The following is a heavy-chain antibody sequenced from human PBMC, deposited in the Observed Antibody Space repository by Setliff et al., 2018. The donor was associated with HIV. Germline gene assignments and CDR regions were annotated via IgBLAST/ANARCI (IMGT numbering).Heavy chain of an antibody. D-gene: IGHD3-22*01. J-gene: IGHJ3*02. Sequence: ASVKVSCKASGYTFPNYDINWVRQATGQGLEWMGWMNPDTGNTGYAQNFRGRVTMTRNTSISTAYMKLSSLRSEYTAVYYCARIYYDSGGFYRDAFDIWRQGTMVTVSS. V-gene: IGHV1-8*02. CDR3: ARIYYDSGGFYRDAFDI. CDR1: GYTFPNYD. CDR2: MNPDTGNT.